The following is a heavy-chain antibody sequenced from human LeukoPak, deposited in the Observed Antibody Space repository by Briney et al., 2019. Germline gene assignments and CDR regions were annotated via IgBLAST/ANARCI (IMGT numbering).Heavy chain of an antibody. CDR3: ATTVTTGNYYYYYTDV. Sequence: ASVKVSCKASGYTFTGYYMHWVRQAPGQGLEWMGWINPNSGGTNYAQKFQGRVTMTRDTSISTAYMELSRLRSDDTAVYYCATTVTTGNYYYYYTDVWGKGTTVTVSS. CDR1: GYTFTGYY. J-gene: IGHJ6*03. CDR2: INPNSGGT. V-gene: IGHV1-2*02. D-gene: IGHD4-17*01.